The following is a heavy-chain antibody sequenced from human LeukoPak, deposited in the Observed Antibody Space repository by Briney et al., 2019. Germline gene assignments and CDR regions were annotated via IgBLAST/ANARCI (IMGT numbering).Heavy chain of an antibody. J-gene: IGHJ3*02. Sequence: GGSLRLSCAASGFTFSSYGMHWVRQAPGKGLEWVAVIWYDGSNKYYADSVKGRFTISRDNSKNTLYLQMNSLRAEDTAVYYCARPGEVSGYSHDAFDIWGQGTMVTVSS. D-gene: IGHD3-3*01. CDR3: ARPGEVSGYSHDAFDI. V-gene: IGHV3-33*01. CDR2: IWYDGSNK. CDR1: GFTFSSYG.